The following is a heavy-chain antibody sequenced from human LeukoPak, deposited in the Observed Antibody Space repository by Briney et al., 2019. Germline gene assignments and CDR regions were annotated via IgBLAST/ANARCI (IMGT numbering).Heavy chain of an antibody. CDR3: ARAPLSGSYYHFDY. Sequence: KPSETLSLTCSVSGDSISTTAYYWAWIRQPPGKGLEWIGNIYYSGNTFHSPSLRSRVTISVDTSKNQFSLKLSSVTAADTAVYYCARAPLSGSYYHFDYWGQGTLVTVSS. J-gene: IGHJ4*02. CDR1: GDSISTTAYY. V-gene: IGHV4-39*07. CDR2: IYYSGNT. D-gene: IGHD1-26*01.